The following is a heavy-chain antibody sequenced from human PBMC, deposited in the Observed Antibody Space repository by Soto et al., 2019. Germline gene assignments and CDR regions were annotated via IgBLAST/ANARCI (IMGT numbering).Heavy chain of an antibody. CDR2: ISWNSGSI. J-gene: IGHJ1*01. CDR3: AKGDYYDSSGYYYRAEYFQH. Sequence: EVQLVESGGGLVQPGRSLRLSCAASGFTFDDYAMHWVRQAPGKGLEWVSGISWNSGSIGYADSVKGRFTIARDNAKNSLYLQMNSLRAEDTALYCCAKGDYYDSSGYYYRAEYFQHWGQGTLVTVSS. CDR1: GFTFDDYA. D-gene: IGHD3-22*01. V-gene: IGHV3-9*01.